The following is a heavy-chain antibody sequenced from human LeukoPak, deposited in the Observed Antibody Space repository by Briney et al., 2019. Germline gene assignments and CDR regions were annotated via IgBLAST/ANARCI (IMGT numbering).Heavy chain of an antibody. J-gene: IGHJ5*02. CDR1: GDTFTAYY. V-gene: IGHV1-2*02. D-gene: IGHD5-18*01. CDR3: ARASDTAMVQDNWFDP. Sequence: ASVKVSCTASGDTFTAYYMHWVRQAPGQGLEWMGWIIPIIGIANYAQKFQGRVTMTRDTSNSTAYMELSRLRSDDTAVYYCARASDTAMVQDNWFDPWGQGTLVTVSS. CDR2: IIPIIGIA.